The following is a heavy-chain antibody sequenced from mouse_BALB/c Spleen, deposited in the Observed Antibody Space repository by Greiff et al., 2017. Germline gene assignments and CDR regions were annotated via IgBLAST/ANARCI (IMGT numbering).Heavy chain of an antibody. CDR2: ILPGCGRT. J-gene: IGHJ3*01. CDR1: GYTFSSYW. V-gene: IGHV1-9*01. CDR3: ARGPLSGWFAY. D-gene: IGHD3-1*01. Sequence: QVQLQQSGAELMKPGASVKISCKATGYTFSSYWIEWVKQRPGHGLEWIGEILPGCGRTNYNEKFKGKATFTADTSSNTAYMQLSSLTSEDSAVYYCARGPLSGWFAYWGQGTLVTVSA.